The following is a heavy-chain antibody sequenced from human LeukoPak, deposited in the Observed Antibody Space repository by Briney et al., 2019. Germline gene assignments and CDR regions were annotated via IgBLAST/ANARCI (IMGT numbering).Heavy chain of an antibody. J-gene: IGHJ3*02. V-gene: IGHV3-21*01. Sequence: GGSLRLSCAASGFTFSSYSMNWVRQAPGKGLEWVSSISSSSSYIYYADSEKGRFTISRDNAKNSLYLQMNSLRAEDTAVYYCARANMVRGVRAFDIWGQGTMVTVSP. CDR1: GFTFSSYS. CDR2: ISSSSSYI. D-gene: IGHD3-10*01. CDR3: ARANMVRGVRAFDI.